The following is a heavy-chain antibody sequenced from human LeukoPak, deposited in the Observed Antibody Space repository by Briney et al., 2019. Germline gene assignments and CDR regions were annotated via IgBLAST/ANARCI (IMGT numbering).Heavy chain of an antibody. Sequence: SETLSLTCTVSGGSISSYYWSWTRQPPGKGLEWIGEINHSGSTNYNPSLKSRVTISVDTSKNQFSLKLSSVTAADTAVYYCARAPHYYDSSGYYYDYWGQGTLVTVSS. J-gene: IGHJ4*02. D-gene: IGHD3-22*01. CDR2: INHSGST. CDR1: GGSISSYY. V-gene: IGHV4-34*01. CDR3: ARAPHYYDSSGYYYDY.